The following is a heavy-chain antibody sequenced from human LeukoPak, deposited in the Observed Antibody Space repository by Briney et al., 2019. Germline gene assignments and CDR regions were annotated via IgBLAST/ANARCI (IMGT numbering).Heavy chain of an antibody. D-gene: IGHD5-12*01. J-gene: IGHJ4*02. V-gene: IGHV1-2*06. CDR1: GYTFTGYY. CDR3: ARDRLRYSGPIDY. Sequence: ASVKVSCKASGYTFTGYYMHWVRQAPGQGLEWMGRINPNSGGTNYAQKFQGRVTMTRDTSINTAYMELSRLRSDDTAVYYCARDRLRYSGPIDYWGQGTLVTVSS. CDR2: INPNSGGT.